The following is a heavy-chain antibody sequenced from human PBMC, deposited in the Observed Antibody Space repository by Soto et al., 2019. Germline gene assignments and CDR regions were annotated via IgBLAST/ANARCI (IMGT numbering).Heavy chain of an antibody. J-gene: IGHJ4*02. CDR1: GGSISSYY. CDR2: IYYSGST. CDR3: ARGHFDSRGYSNALDY. V-gene: IGHV4-59*01. Sequence: PSETLSLTCTVSGGSISSYYWSWIRQPPGKGLEWIGYIYYSGSTDYSPSLKSRVTMSVDTSKDQFSLKLRSVTAADTAVYFCARGHFDSRGYSNALDYWGQGIQVTVSS. D-gene: IGHD3-22*01.